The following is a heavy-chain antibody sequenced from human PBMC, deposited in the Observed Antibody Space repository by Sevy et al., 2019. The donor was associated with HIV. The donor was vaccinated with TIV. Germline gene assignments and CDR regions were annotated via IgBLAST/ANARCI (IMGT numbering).Heavy chain of an antibody. Sequence: ASVKVSCKTSGYAFSNYGIVWVRQAPGQGLEWLGWISGFNGNKHYAEKFQDRVSMTIDTATDTFYIDLRSLTSDDTGVYYCARERGKYGDSGFDYWGQGTLVTVSS. D-gene: IGHD2-21*02. J-gene: IGHJ4*02. CDR3: ARERGKYGDSGFDY. CDR2: ISGFNGNK. V-gene: IGHV1-18*01. CDR1: GYAFSNYG.